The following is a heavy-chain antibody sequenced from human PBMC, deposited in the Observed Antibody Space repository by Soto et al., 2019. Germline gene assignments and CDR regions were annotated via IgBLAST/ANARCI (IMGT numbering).Heavy chain of an antibody. V-gene: IGHV3-21*01. D-gene: IGHD3-22*01. J-gene: IGHJ4*02. Sequence: EVQLVESGGGLGKPGGSLRLSCAASGFTFSSYNMNWVRQAPGKGLEWVSSISGSSSYIYYADSVKGRFTISRDNAKNSLYLQMNSLRAEDTAVYYCARVVYYDSSGYQYWGQGTLVTVSS. CDR2: ISGSSSYI. CDR1: GFTFSSYN. CDR3: ARVVYYDSSGYQY.